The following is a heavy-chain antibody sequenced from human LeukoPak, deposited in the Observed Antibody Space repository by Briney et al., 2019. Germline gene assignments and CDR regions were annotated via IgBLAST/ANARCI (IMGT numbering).Heavy chain of an antibody. CDR1: GGTFSSYA. D-gene: IGHD5-24*01. CDR2: IIPIFGTA. V-gene: IGHV1-69*06. J-gene: IGHJ6*03. CDR3: ARDLQMATTYYYYMDV. Sequence: SVKVSCKASGGTFSSYAISWVRQAPGQGLEWMGGIIPIFGTANYAQKFQGRVTITADKSTSTAYMELNSLRSEDTAVYYCARDLQMATTYYYYMDVWGKGTTVTVSS.